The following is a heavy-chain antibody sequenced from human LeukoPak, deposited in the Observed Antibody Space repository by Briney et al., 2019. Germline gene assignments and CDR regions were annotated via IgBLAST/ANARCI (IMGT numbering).Heavy chain of an antibody. CDR1: GGTFSSYA. J-gene: IGHJ4*02. CDR2: IIPIFGTA. V-gene: IGHV1-69*13. Sequence: SVKVSCKASGGTFSSYAISWVRQAPGQGLEWMGGIIPIFGTANYAQKFQGRVTITADESTSTAYMELRSLRSDDTAVYYCAAQGDFWSGSAFDYWGQGTLVTVSS. CDR3: AAQGDFWSGSAFDY. D-gene: IGHD3-3*01.